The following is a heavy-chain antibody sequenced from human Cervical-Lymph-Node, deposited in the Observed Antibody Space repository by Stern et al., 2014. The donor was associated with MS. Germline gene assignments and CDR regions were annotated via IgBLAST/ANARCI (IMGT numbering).Heavy chain of an antibody. CDR3: ARTDILLIDH. D-gene: IGHD3-9*01. J-gene: IGHJ5*02. V-gene: IGHV4-30-4*01. CDR1: GGSIRSDAYY. CDR2: IYYTGNT. Sequence: VQLVESGPGLVKPSQTLSLTCTVSGGSIRSDAYYWTWIRQPPGKDLDWLVSIYYTGNTYYHPSLMGRMTISNYTSKTHVYLKLNSVTDADTAVYYCARTDILLIDHWGQGTRVTVSS.